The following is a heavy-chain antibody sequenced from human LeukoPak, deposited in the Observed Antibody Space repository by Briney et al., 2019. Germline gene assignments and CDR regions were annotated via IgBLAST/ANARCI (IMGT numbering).Heavy chain of an antibody. CDR1: GFTFSSYA. D-gene: IGHD3-3*01. CDR3: ATEGSGYYLTHYYYYYMDV. Sequence: GGSLRLSCAASGFTFSSYAMSWVRQAPGKGLEWVSAISGSGGSTYYADSVKGRFTISRDNSKNTLYLQMNSLRAEDTAVYYCATEGSGYYLTHYYYYYMDVWGKGTTVTVSS. V-gene: IGHV3-23*01. CDR2: ISGSGGST. J-gene: IGHJ6*03.